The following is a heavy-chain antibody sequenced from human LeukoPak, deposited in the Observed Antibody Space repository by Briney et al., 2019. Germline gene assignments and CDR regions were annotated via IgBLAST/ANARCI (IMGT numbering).Heavy chain of an antibody. J-gene: IGHJ6*02. Sequence: GASVKVSCKASGYTFTGCYMHWVRQAPGQGLEWMGWVNPNSGGRNYAQKFQGRVSMTRATSISTAYMELSRLRSDDTAVYYCARDGALWFGEPRYYYYYYGMDVWGQGTTVTDSS. CDR2: VNPNSGGR. CDR3: ARDGALWFGEPRYYYYYYGMDV. V-gene: IGHV1-2*02. CDR1: GYTFTGCY. D-gene: IGHD3-10*01.